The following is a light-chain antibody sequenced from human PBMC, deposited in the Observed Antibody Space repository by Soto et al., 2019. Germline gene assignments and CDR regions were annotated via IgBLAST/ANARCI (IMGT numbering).Light chain of an antibody. CDR3: QQYYNTPYT. Sequence: DIVMTQSPDSLPVSLGERATINCRSSQSVLYSSNNKSYLAWYQQRPGQPPRLLLYWASTRQSGVPDRFIGSGSETDFTLTISSLQAGDEAIYHCQQYYNTPYTFGQGTNLEIK. J-gene: IGKJ2*01. CDR1: QSVLYSSNNKSY. V-gene: IGKV4-1*01. CDR2: WAS.